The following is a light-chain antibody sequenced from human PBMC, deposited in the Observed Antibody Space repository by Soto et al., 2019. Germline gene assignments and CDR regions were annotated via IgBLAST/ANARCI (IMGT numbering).Light chain of an antibody. CDR3: QQFYNWPRT. CDR2: GAS. Sequence: EIVMTQSPGTLSVSPGERATLSCRASQSVSSNLAWYQQKPGQAPRLLIHGASTRATGIPARFSGSGSETEFTLTISSLQSEDFAVYYCQQFYNWPRTFGQGTKVEIK. CDR1: QSVSSN. J-gene: IGKJ1*01. V-gene: IGKV3-15*01.